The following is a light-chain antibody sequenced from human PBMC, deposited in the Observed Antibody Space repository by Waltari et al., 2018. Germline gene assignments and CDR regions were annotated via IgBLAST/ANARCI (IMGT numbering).Light chain of an antibody. Sequence: ETVLTQSPATLSVSPGDTATLPCRASQGVSSSLAWYQQKPGQAPRLLIYGAFTRATGIPARFSGSGSGTEFTLTINSLQSEDFAVYYCQQYYNWPPGLTFGGGTKVEVK. CDR2: GAF. V-gene: IGKV3D-15*01. J-gene: IGKJ4*01. CDR3: QQYYNWPPGLT. CDR1: QGVSSS.